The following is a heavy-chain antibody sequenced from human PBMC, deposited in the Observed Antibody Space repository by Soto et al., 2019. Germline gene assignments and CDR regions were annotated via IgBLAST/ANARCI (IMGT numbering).Heavy chain of an antibody. Sequence: ASVKVSCKASGYTFTSYSMHWVLQAPGQRLEWMGWINAGNGNTKYSQKFQGRVTITRDTSASTAYMELSSLRSEDTAVYYCARTEYYYDSSGSFDYWGQGTLVTVSS. CDR1: GYTFTSYS. J-gene: IGHJ4*02. V-gene: IGHV1-3*01. CDR2: INAGNGNT. D-gene: IGHD3-22*01. CDR3: ARTEYYYDSSGSFDY.